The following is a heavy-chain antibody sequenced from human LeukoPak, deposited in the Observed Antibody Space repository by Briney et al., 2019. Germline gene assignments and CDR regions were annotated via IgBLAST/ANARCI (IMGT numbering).Heavy chain of an antibody. J-gene: IGHJ3*02. V-gene: IGHV4-34*01. CDR3: ARNFLGISRKDFDI. CDR2: INHSGST. CDR1: GGSFSGYY. D-gene: IGHD2/OR15-2a*01. Sequence: SETLSLTCAVYGGSFSGYYWSWIRQPPGKGLEWIGEINHSGSTNYNPSLKSRVTISVDTSKNQFSLKLSSVTAADTAVYYCARNFLGISRKDFDIWGQGTMVTVSS.